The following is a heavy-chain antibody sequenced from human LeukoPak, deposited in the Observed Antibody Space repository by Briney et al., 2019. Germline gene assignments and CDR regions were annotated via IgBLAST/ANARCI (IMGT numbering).Heavy chain of an antibody. V-gene: IGHV3-23*01. D-gene: IGHD3-10*01. CDR3: AKRSRRLTIVRGVPREDV. CDR2: ISGNGDTT. Sequence: GGSLRLSCATSGFTFITYAMNWVRQAPGKGLEWVSGISGNGDTTYYADSVKGRFTISRDNSKNTLYLQMNSLRAEDTAVYYCAKRSRRLTIVRGVPREDVWGQGTTVTVSS. J-gene: IGHJ6*02. CDR1: GFTFITYA.